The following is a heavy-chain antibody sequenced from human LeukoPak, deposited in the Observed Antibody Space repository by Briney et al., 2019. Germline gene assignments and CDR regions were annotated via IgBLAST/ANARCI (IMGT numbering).Heavy chain of an antibody. V-gene: IGHV3-23*01. CDR1: GFTSSSYA. D-gene: IGHD2-15*01. Sequence: GGSLRLSCAASGFTSSSYAMSWVRQAPGRGLEWVSAISGSGGSTYYADSVKGRFTISRDNSKNTLYLQMNSLRAEDTAVYYCAKRKIGYCSGGSCYSGLDYWGQGTLVTVSS. CDR2: ISGSGGST. J-gene: IGHJ4*02. CDR3: AKRKIGYCSGGSCYSGLDY.